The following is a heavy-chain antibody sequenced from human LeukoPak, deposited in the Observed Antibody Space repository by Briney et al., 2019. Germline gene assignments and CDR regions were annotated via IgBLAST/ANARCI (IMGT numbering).Heavy chain of an antibody. Sequence: GGFLRRSCAASGFTFSGYGINWVRLAPGKGLEWVSVIYSRGDTYYADSVRGRFTISRDNSKNILSLQTNSLRADDTAIYYCTRVLSDTRGWYHFDYWGQGTLVTVSS. D-gene: IGHD6-19*01. V-gene: IGHV3-53*01. CDR1: GFTFSGYG. CDR3: TRVLSDTRGWYHFDY. J-gene: IGHJ4*02. CDR2: IYSRGDT.